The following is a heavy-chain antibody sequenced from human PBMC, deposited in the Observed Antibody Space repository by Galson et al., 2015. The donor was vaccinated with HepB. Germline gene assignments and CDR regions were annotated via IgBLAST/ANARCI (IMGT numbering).Heavy chain of an antibody. J-gene: IGHJ6*03. CDR2: IIPIFGTA. V-gene: IGHV1-69*13. Sequence: SVKVSCKASGGTFSSYAISWVRQAPGQGLEWMGGIIPIFGTANYAQKFQGRVTITADESTSTAHMELSSLRSEDTAVYYCARDPLRYFDWLPQNYYYYYMDVWGKGTTVTVSS. CDR3: ARDPLRYFDWLPQNYYYYYMDV. CDR1: GGTFSSYA. D-gene: IGHD3-9*01.